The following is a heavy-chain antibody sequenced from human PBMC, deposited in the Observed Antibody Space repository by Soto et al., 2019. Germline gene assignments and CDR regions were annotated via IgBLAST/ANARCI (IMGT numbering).Heavy chain of an antibody. CDR1: GFTFSSYA. V-gene: IGHV3-23*01. CDR3: AKDRYTYYYDSSGYSLFDY. D-gene: IGHD3-22*01. CDR2: ISGSGGST. J-gene: IGHJ4*02. Sequence: GGSLRLSCAASGFTFSSYAMSWVRQAPGKGLEWVSAISGSGGSTYYADSVKGRFTISRDNSKNTLYLQMNSLRAEYTAVYYCAKDRYTYYYDSSGYSLFDYWGQGTLVIVSS.